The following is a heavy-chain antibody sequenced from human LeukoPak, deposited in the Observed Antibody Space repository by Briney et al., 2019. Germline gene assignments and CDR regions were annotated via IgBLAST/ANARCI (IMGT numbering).Heavy chain of an antibody. D-gene: IGHD6-6*01. CDR2: IRYDGSNK. CDR3: AKVSPRGSIAARSRLDY. J-gene: IGHJ4*02. Sequence: GGSLRLSCAASGFTFSSYGMHWVRQAPGKWLEWVAFIRYDGSNKYYADSVKGRFTISRENSKNTLYLQMNSLRAEDTAVYYCAKVSPRGSIAARSRLDYWGQGTLVTVSS. CDR1: GFTFSSYG. V-gene: IGHV3-30*02.